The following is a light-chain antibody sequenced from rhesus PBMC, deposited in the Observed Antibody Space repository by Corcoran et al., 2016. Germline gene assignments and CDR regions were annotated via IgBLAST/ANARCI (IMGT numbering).Light chain of an antibody. Sequence: DIQMTQSPSSLSASVGDRVTITCRASENVNNYLNWYQQKPGKATKLLIYKASTLQSGVPSRYSGSGSGTAYTFTISSLHPDDVATYYCQHCYGTPLTFGGGTKVELK. J-gene: IGKJ4*01. CDR1: ENVNNY. CDR3: QHCYGTPLT. CDR2: KAS. V-gene: IGKV1-74*01.